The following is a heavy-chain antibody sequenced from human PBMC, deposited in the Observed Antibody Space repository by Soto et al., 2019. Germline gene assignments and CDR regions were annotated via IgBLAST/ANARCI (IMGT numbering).Heavy chain of an antibody. D-gene: IGHD3-3*01. J-gene: IGHJ4*02. CDR2: ISGSGGAT. V-gene: IGHV3-23*01. CDR1: GFSFSSSA. CDR3: AKATLRVVHPLVFDH. Sequence: PGGSVRLSCEASGFSFSSSAMNWVRQAPGKGLEWISVISGSGGATYFADSVKGRFTISRDNSKNTLYLQMNSLRAEDTAVYYCAKATLRVVHPLVFDHWGQGSLVTVSS.